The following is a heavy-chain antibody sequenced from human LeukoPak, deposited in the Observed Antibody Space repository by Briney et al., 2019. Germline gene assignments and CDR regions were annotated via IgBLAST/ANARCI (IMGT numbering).Heavy chain of an antibody. D-gene: IGHD4-17*01. Sequence: PSETLSLTCTVSGGSMSSYYWSWIRQPPGKGLEWIGYIYDSGSTNRNPSLKSRVTISVDTSKNQFSLKLSSVTAADTAVYYCARTTVTVSHFDYWGQGTLVTVSS. J-gene: IGHJ4*02. CDR3: ARTTVTVSHFDY. V-gene: IGHV4-59*08. CDR1: GGSMSSYY. CDR2: IYDSGST.